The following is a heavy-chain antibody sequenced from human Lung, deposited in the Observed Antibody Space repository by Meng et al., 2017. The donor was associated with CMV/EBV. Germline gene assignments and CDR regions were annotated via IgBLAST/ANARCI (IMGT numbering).Heavy chain of an antibody. V-gene: IGHV5-51*01. CDR3: ARLNLYNWNGRGH. CDR2: ILPADSDT. CDR1: GANFATYW. Sequence: GGSLRLXCDASGANFATYWFAWVRKLPGRGLEGVGIILPADSDTKYSPSLQGHVLITADKSITTISLQWSTLKAADTAMYYCARLNLYNWNGRGHWGQGTXVTVAS. D-gene: IGHD1-1*01. J-gene: IGHJ4*02.